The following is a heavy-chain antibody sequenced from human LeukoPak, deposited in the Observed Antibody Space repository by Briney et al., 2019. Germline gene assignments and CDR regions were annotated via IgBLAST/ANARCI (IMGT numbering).Heavy chain of an antibody. CDR2: INYSGST. CDR1: GGSISSDNYQ. Sequence: PSQTLSLTCTVSGGSISSDNYQWSWIRQPPGTGLEWIGYINYSGSTYYTPSLKSRVTISVDTSQNHFSLKLSSVTAADTAVYYCARYGSGSTWFDPWGLGTLVTVSS. CDR3: ARYGSGSTWFDP. J-gene: IGHJ5*02. D-gene: IGHD3-10*01. V-gene: IGHV4-30-4*01.